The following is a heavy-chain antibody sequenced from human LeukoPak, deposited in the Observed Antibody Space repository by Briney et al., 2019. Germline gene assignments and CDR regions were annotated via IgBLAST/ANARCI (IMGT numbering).Heavy chain of an antibody. CDR3: AAERYGGISDCCNFEI. CDR1: GFSFSTSA. D-gene: IGHD4-23*01. CDR2: IIVGTGTT. J-gene: IGHJ3*02. V-gene: IGHV1-58*01. Sequence: SVKVSCKSSGFSFSTSAVQWVRQARGQRLEWIGWIIVGTGTTNYAQSLQGRLTITRDMSTNTAYMELSSLRSEDTAVYYCAAERYGGISDCCNFEIWGQGTMVTVSS.